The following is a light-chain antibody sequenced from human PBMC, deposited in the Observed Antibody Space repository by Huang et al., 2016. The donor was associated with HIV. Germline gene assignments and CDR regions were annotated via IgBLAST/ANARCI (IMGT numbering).Light chain of an antibody. CDR3: QQYGSSPFT. CDR2: GAS. CDR1: QTVYSSY. J-gene: IGKJ3*01. V-gene: IGKV3-20*01. Sequence: EIVLTQSPGTLSLSPGERATLSYRASQTVYSSYLAWYQQKRGQAPRLLIYGASSRTPGIPDRFSGSVSGTDFTLTISRLEPEDFAVYYCQQYGSSPFTFGPGTKVDIK.